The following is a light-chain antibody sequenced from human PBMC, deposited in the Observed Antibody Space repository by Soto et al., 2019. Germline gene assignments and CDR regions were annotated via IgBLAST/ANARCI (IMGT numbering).Light chain of an antibody. CDR1: QSLSSSY. Sequence: EIVLTQSPGALSLSQGERATLSWGASQSLSSSYLAWSQQKPGPAPRLLIYGASRRATGIPDRFTGSGSGTDFTLTISRLEPEDFAVYYCQQYVSSPWAFGQGTKVDI. V-gene: IGKV3-20*01. CDR3: QQYVSSPWA. J-gene: IGKJ1*01. CDR2: GAS.